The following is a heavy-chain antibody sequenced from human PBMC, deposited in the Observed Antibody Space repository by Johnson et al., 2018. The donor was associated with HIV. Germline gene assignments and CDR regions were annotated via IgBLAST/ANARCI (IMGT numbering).Heavy chain of an antibody. V-gene: IGHV3-23*04. CDR2: ISGSGGSA. CDR1: KFTFNNFA. D-gene: IGHD6-13*01. CDR3: AKGRYSSSWYLAGAFDI. Sequence: VQLVESGGGVVRPGRSLRLSCTASKFTFNNFAMSWVRQAPGQGLQWVSVISGSGGSAYYADSVKGRFIISRDNSKNTLFLQMNSLRAEDTAVYHCAKGRYSSSWYLAGAFDIWGRGTMVTVSS. J-gene: IGHJ3*02.